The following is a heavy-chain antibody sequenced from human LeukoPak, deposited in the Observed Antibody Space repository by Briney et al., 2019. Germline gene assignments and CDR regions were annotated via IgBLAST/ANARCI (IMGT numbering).Heavy chain of an antibody. J-gene: IGHJ4*02. CDR2: IYPGDSDT. CDR1: GXSFTSYW. D-gene: IGHD6-19*01. Sequence: LGESLKISCKGSGXSFTSYWSGWVRQMPGKGLEWMGIIYPGDSDTRYSPSFQGQVTISADKSISTAYLQWSSLEASDTAMYYCARPSSSGWSKFDYWGQGTLVTVSS. CDR3: ARPSSSGWSKFDY. V-gene: IGHV5-51*01.